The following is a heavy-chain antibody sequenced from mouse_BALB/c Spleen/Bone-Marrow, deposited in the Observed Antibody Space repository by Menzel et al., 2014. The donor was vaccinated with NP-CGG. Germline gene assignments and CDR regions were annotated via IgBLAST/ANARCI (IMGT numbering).Heavy chain of an antibody. V-gene: IGHV1S22*01. CDR2: IYPGSGST. CDR1: GYTFTSYW. J-gene: IGHJ4*01. Sequence: LQQSGSELVRPGASVKLSCKASGYTFTSYWMHWVKQRPGQGLEWIGNIYPGSGSTNYDEKFKSKAALTVDTSSSTAYMQLSSLISEDSAVYYCTLRWSYYAMDYWGQGTSVTVSS. D-gene: IGHD2-3*01. CDR3: TLRWSYYAMDY.